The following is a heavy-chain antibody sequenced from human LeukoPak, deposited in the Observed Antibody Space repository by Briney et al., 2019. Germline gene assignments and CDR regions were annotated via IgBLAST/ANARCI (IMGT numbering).Heavy chain of an antibody. Sequence: PGGSLRLSCAASGFTFSSYVMSWVRQAPGMGLEWVSAISGGGNSAYYADSVKGRFTISRDNAKNSLYLQMNSLRAEDTAVYYCAREKDYWGQGTLVTVSS. CDR1: GFTFSSYV. J-gene: IGHJ4*02. CDR3: AREKDY. V-gene: IGHV3-23*01. CDR2: ISGGGNSA.